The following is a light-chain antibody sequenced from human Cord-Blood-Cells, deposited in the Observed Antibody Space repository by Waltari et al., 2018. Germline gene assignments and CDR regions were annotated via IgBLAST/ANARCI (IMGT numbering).Light chain of an antibody. V-gene: IGKV1-33*01. CDR2: DAS. CDR3: QQYDNLPLLT. J-gene: IGKJ4*01. Sequence: DIQMTQSPSSLSASVGDRVTITCQASQDISNYLNWYQQRPGKAPKLLIYDASNLETGDPSRFSGSGSGTDFTFTISSLQPEDIATYYCQQYDNLPLLTFGGGTKVEIK. CDR1: QDISNY.